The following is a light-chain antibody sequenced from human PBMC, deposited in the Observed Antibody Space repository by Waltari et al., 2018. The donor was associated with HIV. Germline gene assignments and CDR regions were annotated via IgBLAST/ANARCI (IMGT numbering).Light chain of an antibody. CDR1: SSTLGAGYA. Sequence: QSVLTQPPSVSEAPGQRVTLSCTGSSSTLGAGYAVHWYQQPPGTAPTPLIYGNSNRPPGVPARFSGSKSGTSASLAITGLLAEDEADYYCQSYDSSLSVWVFGGGTKLTVL. CDR2: GNS. CDR3: QSYDSSLSVWV. V-gene: IGLV1-40*01. J-gene: IGLJ3*02.